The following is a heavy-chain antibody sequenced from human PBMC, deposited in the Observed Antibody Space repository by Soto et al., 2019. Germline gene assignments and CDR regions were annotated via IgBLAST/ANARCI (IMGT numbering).Heavy chain of an antibody. CDR2: INPADSDI. CDR3: ARHQRDDASRKIDC. V-gene: IGHV5-51*01. D-gene: IGHD3-16*01. J-gene: IGHJ4*02. CDR1: VYIFTSNW. Sequence: ESLKLSCQGSVYIFTSNWIGWVRQMPGEGLEWMGIINPADSDIKYSPSLQGQVTISADKSIGTAYLQWSSLKASDTAMYYCARHQRDDASRKIDCWGQGTLVTVSS.